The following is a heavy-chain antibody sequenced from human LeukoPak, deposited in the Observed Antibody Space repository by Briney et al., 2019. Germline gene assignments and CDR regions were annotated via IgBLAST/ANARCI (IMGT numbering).Heavy chain of an antibody. CDR2: IYTSGST. CDR3: ARGGGDSSGYYYGLKAFDI. J-gene: IGHJ3*02. V-gene: IGHV4-4*07. CDR1: GGSISSYY. Sequence: PSETLSLTXTVSGGSISSYYWSWIRQPAGKGLEWIGRIYTSGSTNYNPSLKSRVTISVDTSKNQFSLKLSSVTAADTAVYYCARGGGDSSGYYYGLKAFDIWGQGTMVTVSS. D-gene: IGHD3-22*01.